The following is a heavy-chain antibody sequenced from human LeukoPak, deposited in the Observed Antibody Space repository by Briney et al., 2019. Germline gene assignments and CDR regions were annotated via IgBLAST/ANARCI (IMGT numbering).Heavy chain of an antibody. D-gene: IGHD4-17*01. J-gene: IGHJ4*02. Sequence: GSLRLSCAASGFTFSSYSMNWVRQAPGKGLEWVANIKKDGSEKYYVDSVKGRFSISRDNAKNSLYLQMNSLRAEDTAVYYCASQRDGDYVEWGQGTLVTVSP. CDR3: ASQRDGDYVE. CDR2: IKKDGSEK. V-gene: IGHV3-7*01. CDR1: GFTFSSYS.